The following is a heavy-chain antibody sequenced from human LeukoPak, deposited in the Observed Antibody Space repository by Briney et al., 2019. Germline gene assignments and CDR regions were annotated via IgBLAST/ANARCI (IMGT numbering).Heavy chain of an antibody. D-gene: IGHD1-26*01. CDR3: ARVMGATRGMDV. CDR1: GASIGSGGYY. V-gene: IGHV4-39*07. Sequence: SETLSLTCTVSGASIGSGGYYWGWIRQPPGKGLEWIGYIYYSASPYYSGSANYNPSLKSRLTISVDTSKNQFSLKVRSVSAADTAVYYCARVMGATRGMDVWGQGTTVTVSS. CDR2: YIYYSASPYYSGSA. J-gene: IGHJ6*02.